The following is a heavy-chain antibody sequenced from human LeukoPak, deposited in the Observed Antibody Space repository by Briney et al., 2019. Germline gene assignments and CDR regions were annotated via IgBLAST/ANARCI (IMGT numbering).Heavy chain of an antibody. V-gene: IGHV3-15*07. CDR3: TTLVGGAFDI. CDR2: IRSKADGGTT. CDR1: GFSFSDAW. Sequence: GGSLRLSCAASGFSFSDAWMNWVRQAPGKGLEWVGHIRSKADGGTTDYAAPVKGRFTISRDDSKNTLYLQMNSLKTEDTAVYYCTTLVGGAFDIWGQGTMVTVSS. D-gene: IGHD1-26*01. J-gene: IGHJ3*02.